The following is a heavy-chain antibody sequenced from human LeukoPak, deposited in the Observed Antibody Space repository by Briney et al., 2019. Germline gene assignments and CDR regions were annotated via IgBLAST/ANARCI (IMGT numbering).Heavy chain of an antibody. V-gene: IGHV4-34*01. D-gene: IGHD1-26*01. J-gene: IGHJ4*02. Sequence: SETLSLTCAVYGGSFSGYYWSWIRQPPGKGLEWIGEINHSGSTNYNPSLKSRVTISVDTSENQFSLKLSSVTAADTAVYYCARAGGERLFDYWGQGTLVTVSS. CDR3: ARAGGERLFDY. CDR2: INHSGST. CDR1: GGSFSGYY.